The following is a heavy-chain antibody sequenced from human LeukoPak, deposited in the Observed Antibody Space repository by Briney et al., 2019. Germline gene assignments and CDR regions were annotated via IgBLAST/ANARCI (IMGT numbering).Heavy chain of an antibody. J-gene: IGHJ6*03. Sequence: SETLSLTCTVPGGSISSGSYYWNWIRQPAGKGLEWIGRLYTSGGTYYNPSLKSRVTISVDTSKNQFSLKLSSVTAADTAVYYCARHDTTYTTYGYYYMDVWGKGTTVTVSS. CDR1: GGSISSGSYY. CDR3: ARHDTTYTTYGYYYMDV. V-gene: IGHV4-61*02. D-gene: IGHD2-2*02. CDR2: LYTSGGT.